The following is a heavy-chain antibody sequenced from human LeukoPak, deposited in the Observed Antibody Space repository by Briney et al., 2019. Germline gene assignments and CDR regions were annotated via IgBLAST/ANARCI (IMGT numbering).Heavy chain of an antibody. V-gene: IGHV3-23*01. CDR3: AKGDYYYDSSGYYLRGYFDY. CDR2: ISGSGDDT. J-gene: IGHJ4*02. D-gene: IGHD3-22*01. CDR1: GFTFSTYA. Sequence: AGGSLRLSCAASGFTFSTYAMTWVRQAPGKGLEWVSVISGSGDDTDYADSVKGRFTISRDNSKNTLYLQMNSLRAEDTAVYYCAKGDYYYDSSGYYLRGYFDYWGQGTLVTVSS.